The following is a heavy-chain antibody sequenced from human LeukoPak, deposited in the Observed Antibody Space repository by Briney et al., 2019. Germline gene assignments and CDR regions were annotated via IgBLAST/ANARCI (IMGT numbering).Heavy chain of an antibody. CDR3: ARRSDPYYDFWSGSNFRYYYMDV. J-gene: IGHJ6*03. Sequence: TGGSLRLSCAASGFTFSNYAMTWVRQAPGKGLEWVSVIGHSGETAYYADSVKGRFTISRDNSKNTLYLQMNSLRAEDTAVYYCARRSDPYYDFWSGSNFRYYYMDVWGKGTTVTVSS. CDR2: IGHSGETA. CDR1: GFTFSNYA. V-gene: IGHV3-23*01. D-gene: IGHD3-3*01.